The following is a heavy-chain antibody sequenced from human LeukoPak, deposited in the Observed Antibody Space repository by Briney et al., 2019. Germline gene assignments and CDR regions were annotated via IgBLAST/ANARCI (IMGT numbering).Heavy chain of an antibody. J-gene: IGHJ5*02. CDR2: IHAGNGNT. CDR3: AREFKGGYWFDP. V-gene: IGHV1-3*03. D-gene: IGHD1-26*01. CDR1: VYTFTSYV. Sequence: APGKLSSKPAVYTFTSYVMHWVRQAPAPSLEWMGWIHAGNGNTKYSQELQSRVTITRDTSASTAYMELSSLRSEGMGVYCCAREFKGGYWFDPWGQGTLVTVSS.